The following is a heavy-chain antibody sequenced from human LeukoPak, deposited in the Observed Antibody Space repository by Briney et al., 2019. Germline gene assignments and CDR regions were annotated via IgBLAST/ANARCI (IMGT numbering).Heavy chain of an antibody. Sequence: PSQTLSLTCAVSGGSISSGGYSWSWIRQPPGKGLEWIGYIYYSGSTYYNPSLKSRVTISVDTSKNQFSLKLSSVTAADTAVYYCARDGILDDFWSGYYNWGQGTLVTVSS. CDR2: IYYSGST. CDR3: ARDGILDDFWSGYYN. J-gene: IGHJ4*02. CDR1: GGSISSGGYS. V-gene: IGHV4-30-4*07. D-gene: IGHD3-3*01.